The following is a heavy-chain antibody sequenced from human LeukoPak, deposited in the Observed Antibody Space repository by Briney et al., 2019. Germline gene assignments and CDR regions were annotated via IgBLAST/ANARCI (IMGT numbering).Heavy chain of an antibody. CDR2: IYYSGST. V-gene: IGHV4-59*01. CDR3: ARVVIAARTGGYFYYYGMDV. J-gene: IGHJ6*02. Sequence: SETLSLTCTVSGGSTRSYYWSWIRQPPGKGLEWIGYIYYSGSTNYNPSLKSRVTISVDTSKNQFSLKLSSVTAADTAVYYCARVVIAARTGGYFYYYGMDVWGQGTTVTVSS. CDR1: GGSTRSYY. D-gene: IGHD6-6*01.